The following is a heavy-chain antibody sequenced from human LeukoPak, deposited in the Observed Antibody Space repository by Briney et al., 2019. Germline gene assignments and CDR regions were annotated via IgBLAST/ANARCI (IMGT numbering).Heavy chain of an antibody. J-gene: IGHJ4*02. V-gene: IGHV1-69*04. D-gene: IGHD3-9*01. CDR3: ARDGEYYDILTGYWAKRYDY. CDR1: GGTFSSYA. Sequence: ASVKVSCKASGGTFSSYAISWVRQAPGQGLEWMGRIIPILGIANYAQKFQGRVTITADKSTSTAYMELSSLRSEDTAVYYCARDGEYYDILTGYWAKRYDYWGQGTLVTVSS. CDR2: IIPILGIA.